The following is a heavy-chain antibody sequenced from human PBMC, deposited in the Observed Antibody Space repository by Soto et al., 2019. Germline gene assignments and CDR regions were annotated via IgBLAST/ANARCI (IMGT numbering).Heavy chain of an antibody. CDR2: IYWDDDK. J-gene: IGHJ4*02. CDR3: AHIVVAGLGYYFDY. V-gene: IGHV2-5*02. D-gene: IGHD6-19*01. CDR1: GFSLSSTRMA. Sequence: QSTLKESGPTLVKPTQTLTLTCTFSGFSLSSTRMAVGWIRQPPGKALEWLALIYWDDDKRYSPFLKSRLTNTKDTSKNQVVLTMSNMDPVDTARYYCAHIVVAGLGYYFDYWGQGTLVTVSS.